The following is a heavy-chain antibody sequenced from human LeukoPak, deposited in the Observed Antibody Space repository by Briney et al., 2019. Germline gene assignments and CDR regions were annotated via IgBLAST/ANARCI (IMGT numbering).Heavy chain of an antibody. V-gene: IGHV1-69*13. CDR3: ARSRYDSSGFYFDS. J-gene: IGHJ5*01. D-gene: IGHD3-22*01. Sequence: GASVKVSCKASGGTFKNYALIWVRQAPGQGLEWMGGIIPIFGPANYAQKFQGRVTITADDSTNTAYMELSSLRSDDTAVFYCARSRYDSSGFYFDSWGQGTLVTVSS. CDR1: GGTFKNYA. CDR2: IIPIFGPA.